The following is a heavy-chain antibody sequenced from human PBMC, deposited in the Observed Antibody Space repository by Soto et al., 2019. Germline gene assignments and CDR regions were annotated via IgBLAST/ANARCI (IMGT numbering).Heavy chain of an antibody. J-gene: IGHJ4*02. CDR2: ISGGGTTM. CDR1: GFRFGDHY. D-gene: IGHD3-10*01. Sequence: QVQLVESGGGLVEPGGSLRLSCAASGFRFGDHYMTWIRQAPGKGLEWVSKISGGGTTMYYADSVKGRFTVSRDNAKNSLYLQMNSLRAEDTAVYYCAGDPYYYGSAFWGQGALVTVSS. V-gene: IGHV3-11*01. CDR3: AGDPYYYGSAF.